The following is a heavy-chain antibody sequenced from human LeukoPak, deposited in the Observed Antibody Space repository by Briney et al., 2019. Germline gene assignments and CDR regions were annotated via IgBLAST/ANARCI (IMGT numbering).Heavy chain of an antibody. D-gene: IGHD2-2*01. V-gene: IGHV4-34*01. CDR1: GGSFSGYN. CDR2: INHSGST. CDR3: ARTGVVPAAFDY. Sequence: SETLSLTCAVNGGSFSGYNWSWIRQPPGKGLEWIGEINHSGSTNYNPSLKSRVTISVDTSKNQFSLKLSSVTAADTAVYYCARTGVVPAAFDYWGQGTLVTVSS. J-gene: IGHJ4*02.